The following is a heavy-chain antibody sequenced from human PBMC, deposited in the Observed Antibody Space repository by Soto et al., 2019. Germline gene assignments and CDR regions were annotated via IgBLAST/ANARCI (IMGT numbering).Heavy chain of an antibody. CDR2: ISGSGGST. J-gene: IGHJ3*02. D-gene: IGHD2-15*01. Sequence: GGSLRLACAASGFTFSSYAMSWVRQAPGKGLEWVSAISGSGGSTYYADSVKGRFTISRDNSKNTLYLQMNSLRAEDTAVYYCAEDRTYCSGGSCYHDAFDIWGQGTMVTVSS. CDR3: AEDRTYCSGGSCYHDAFDI. V-gene: IGHV3-23*01. CDR1: GFTFSSYA.